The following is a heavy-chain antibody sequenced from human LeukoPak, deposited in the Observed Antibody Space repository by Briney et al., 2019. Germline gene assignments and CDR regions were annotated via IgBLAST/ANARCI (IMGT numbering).Heavy chain of an antibody. CDR2: ISSSGSTI. Sequence: GGSLRLSCAASGFTFSDYYMSWIRQAPGKGLEWVSYISSSGSTIYYADSVKGRFTISRDNAKNSLYLQMNSLRAEDTAVYYCARDWKYCSSTSCYAPRGYFQHWGQGTLVTVSS. J-gene: IGHJ1*01. D-gene: IGHD2-2*01. CDR3: ARDWKYCSSTSCYAPRGYFQH. V-gene: IGHV3-11*04. CDR1: GFTFSDYY.